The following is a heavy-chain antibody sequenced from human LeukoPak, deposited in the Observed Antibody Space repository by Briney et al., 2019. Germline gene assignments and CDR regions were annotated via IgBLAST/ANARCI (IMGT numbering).Heavy chain of an antibody. CDR3: ARPYSSSSYYSGMDV. D-gene: IGHD6-6*01. J-gene: IGHJ6*02. Sequence: GASVKVSCKASGGTFSSYAISWVRQAPGQGLEWMGGIIPIFGTANYAQKFQGRVTITADESTSTAYMELSSLRSEDTAVYYCARPYSSSSYYSGMDVWGQGTTVTVSS. CDR2: IIPIFGTA. CDR1: GGTFSSYA. V-gene: IGHV1-69*13.